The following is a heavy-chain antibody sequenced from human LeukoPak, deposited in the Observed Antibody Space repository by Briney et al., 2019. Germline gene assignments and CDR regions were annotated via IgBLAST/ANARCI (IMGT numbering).Heavy chain of an antibody. CDR2: VWHTGST. V-gene: IGHV4-4*02. D-gene: IGHD3-10*01. Sequence: SETLSLTCAVSGASVSVDNWWTWVRQPPGKALEWIGEVWHTGSTNYSPSLKTRVSISVDKSKNQFSLKLSSVTAADTAVYYCARDRGGYYNYWGQGTLVTVSS. J-gene: IGHJ4*02. CDR3: ARDRGGYYNY. CDR1: GASVSVDNW.